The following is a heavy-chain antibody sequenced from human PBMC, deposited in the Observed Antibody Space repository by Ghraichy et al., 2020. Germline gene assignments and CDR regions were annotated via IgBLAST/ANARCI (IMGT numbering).Heavy chain of an antibody. CDR1: GGTFSSYA. CDR3: ASGTYYYDSSGFKVEAFDI. D-gene: IGHD3-22*01. J-gene: IGHJ3*02. Sequence: SVKVSCKASGGTFSSYAISWVRQAPGQGLEWMGGIIPIFGTANYAQKFQGRVTITADESTSTAYMELSSLRSEDTAVYYCASGTYYYDSSGFKVEAFDIWGQGTMVTVSS. V-gene: IGHV1-69*13. CDR2: IIPIFGTA.